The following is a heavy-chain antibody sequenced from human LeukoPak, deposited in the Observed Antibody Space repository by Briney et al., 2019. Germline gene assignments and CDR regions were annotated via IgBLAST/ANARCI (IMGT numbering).Heavy chain of an antibody. V-gene: IGHV1-2*02. CDR1: GYTFTGYY. J-gene: IGHJ4*02. CDR3: AREGIAVAGFDY. Sequence: ASVKVSCKASGYTFTGYYMHWVRQAPGQGLAWMGWINPNSGGTNYAQKFQGRVTMTRDTSISTAYMELSRLRSDDTAVYYCAREGIAVAGFDYWGQGTLVTVSS. D-gene: IGHD6-19*01. CDR2: INPNSGGT.